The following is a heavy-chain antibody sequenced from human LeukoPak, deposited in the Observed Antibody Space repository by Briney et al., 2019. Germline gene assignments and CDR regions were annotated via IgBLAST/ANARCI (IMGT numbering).Heavy chain of an antibody. CDR1: GGSCDDYY. J-gene: IGHJ4*02. Sequence: SETLSLACAVYGGSCDDYYCSWIRQPPGKGLEWIGEIHPHGIFYYNSSLTSRVTISIDTSKSQFSLRLTSVTAADTASYYCARGRDRSKAGDHWGQGSLVTVSS. V-gene: IGHV4-34*01. D-gene: IGHD5-24*01. CDR3: ARGRDRSKAGDH. CDR2: IHPHGIF.